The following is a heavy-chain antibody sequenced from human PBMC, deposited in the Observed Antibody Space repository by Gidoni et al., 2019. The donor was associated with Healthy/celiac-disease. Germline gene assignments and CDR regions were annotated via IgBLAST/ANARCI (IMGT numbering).Heavy chain of an antibody. J-gene: IGHJ4*02. CDR1: GGSISSYY. Sequence: QVQLQESGPGLLKPSETLSLTCTVSGGSISSYYWSWIRQPPGKGLEWIGYIYYSGSTNYNPSLKSRVTISVDTSKNQFSLKLSSVTAADTAVYYCARVLGQWPYYFDYWGQGTLVTVSS. CDR3: ARVLGQWPYYFDY. D-gene: IGHD6-19*01. CDR2: IYYSGST. V-gene: IGHV4-59*01.